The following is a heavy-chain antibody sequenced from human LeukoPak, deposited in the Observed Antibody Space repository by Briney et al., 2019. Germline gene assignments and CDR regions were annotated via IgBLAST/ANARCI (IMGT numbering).Heavy chain of an antibody. V-gene: IGHV1-8*01. CDR2: MNPNSGNT. CDR1: GYTFTIYD. CDR3: ARTTRYYYYGMDV. J-gene: IGHJ6*01. D-gene: IGHD1-26*01. Sequence: ASVTVSCKPSGYTFTIYDINWVRQATEQGLGWVGWMNPNSGNTGYAQKFQGRVTMTRNTSISTAYMELSSLRSEDTAVYYCARTTRYYYYGMDVWGEKPTVSVST.